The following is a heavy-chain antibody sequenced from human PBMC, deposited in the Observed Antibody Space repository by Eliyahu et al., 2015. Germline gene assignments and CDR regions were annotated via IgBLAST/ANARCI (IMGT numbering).Heavy chain of an antibody. CDR3: AHEMYYFDY. D-gene: IGHD5-24*01. V-gene: IGHV2-5*02. J-gene: IGHJ4*02. CDR2: IYWDDDK. Sequence: QITLKESGPTLVKPTQTLTLTCXFSGFSLSTXGVGVGWXRQPPGKALEWLALIYWDDDKRYSPSLKSRLTITKDTSKNQVVLTMTNMDPVDTATYYCAHEMYYFDYWGQGTLVTVSS. CDR1: GFSLSTXGVG.